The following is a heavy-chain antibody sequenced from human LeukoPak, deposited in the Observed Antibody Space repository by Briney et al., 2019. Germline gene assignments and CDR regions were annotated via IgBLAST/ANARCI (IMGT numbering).Heavy chain of an antibody. V-gene: IGHV3-53*01. D-gene: IGHD3-10*01. CDR3: ASGSGSGWYGS. CDR1: GFTVSSNY. Sequence: RGSLRLSCAASGFTVSSNYMSWVRQAPGKGLEWVSVIYSGGSTYYADSVKGRFTISRDNSKNTLYLQMNSLRAEDPAVYYCASGSGSGWYGSWGQGTLVTVSS. CDR2: IYSGGST. J-gene: IGHJ5*01.